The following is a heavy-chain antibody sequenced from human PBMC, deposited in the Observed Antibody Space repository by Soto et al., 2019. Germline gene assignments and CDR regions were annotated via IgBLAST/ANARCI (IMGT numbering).Heavy chain of an antibody. CDR2: IYYTGIT. V-gene: IGHV4-30-4*01. Sequence: QVELQESGPGLVKPSQTLFLTCTVSGGSITSGDYYWSWIRQSPGKGLEWIGYIYYTGITHYNPSLKSRVLISVDTSKNQFSLNLTSVTAADTAVYYCTRGTLGRPNDYWGQGTLVTVSS. CDR1: GGSITSGDYY. CDR3: TRGTLGRPNDY. J-gene: IGHJ4*02. D-gene: IGHD7-27*01.